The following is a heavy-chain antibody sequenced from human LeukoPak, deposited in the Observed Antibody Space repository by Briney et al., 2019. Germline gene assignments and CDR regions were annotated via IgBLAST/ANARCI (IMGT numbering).Heavy chain of an antibody. V-gene: IGHV4-34*01. CDR1: GGSFSGYY. J-gene: IGHJ5*02. CDR2: INHSGST. CDR3: TREDIVVVVAATSNNWFDP. Sequence: SETLSLTCAVYGGSFSGYYWSWIRQPPGKGLEWIGEINHSGSTNYNPSLKSRVTISVDTSKNQFSLRLSSVTAADAAVYYCTREDIVVVVAATSNNWFDPWGRGTLVTVSS. D-gene: IGHD2-15*01.